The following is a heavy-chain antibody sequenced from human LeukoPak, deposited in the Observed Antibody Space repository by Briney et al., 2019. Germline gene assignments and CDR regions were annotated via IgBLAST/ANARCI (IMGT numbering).Heavy chain of an antibody. D-gene: IGHD2-15*01. Sequence: SETLSLTCTVSGGSISSSSYYWGWIRQPPGKGLEWIGSIYYSGSTYYNPSLKSRVTISVDTSKNQFSLKLSSVTAADTAVYYCARGVELGYCSGGSCSNDYWGQGALVTVSS. CDR3: ARGVELGYCSGGSCSNDY. CDR1: GGSISSSSYY. J-gene: IGHJ4*02. V-gene: IGHV4-39*01. CDR2: IYYSGST.